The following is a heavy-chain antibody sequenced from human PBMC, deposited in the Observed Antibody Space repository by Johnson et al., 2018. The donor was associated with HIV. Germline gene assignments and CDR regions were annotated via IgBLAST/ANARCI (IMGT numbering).Heavy chain of an antibody. CDR2: ISSDESYK. Sequence: QVQLVESGGGVVQPGRSLRLSCTASGITFNRFPMNWVRQAPGKGLEWVAVISSDESYKHYGDSVKGRFTVSRAHAQNSLYLQMNSLRAGDTAVYYCARTPSTYYYDSRGYVDAFDMWGQGTMVTVSS. D-gene: IGHD3-22*01. CDR3: ARTPSTYYYDSRGYVDAFDM. V-gene: IGHV3-30*04. CDR1: GITFNRFP. J-gene: IGHJ3*02.